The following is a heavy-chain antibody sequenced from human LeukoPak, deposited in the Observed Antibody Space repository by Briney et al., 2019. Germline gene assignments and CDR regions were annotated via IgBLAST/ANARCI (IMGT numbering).Heavy chain of an antibody. CDR2: IYSGGST. V-gene: IGHV3-53*04. Sequence: PGGSLRLSCAAPGFTVSSNYMSWVRQAPGKGLEWVSVIYSGGSTYYADSVKGRFTISRHNSKNTLYLQMNSLRAEDTAVYYCARARGSSGWYTVDYFDYWGQGTLVTVSS. J-gene: IGHJ4*02. CDR1: GFTVSSNY. CDR3: ARARGSSGWYTVDYFDY. D-gene: IGHD6-19*01.